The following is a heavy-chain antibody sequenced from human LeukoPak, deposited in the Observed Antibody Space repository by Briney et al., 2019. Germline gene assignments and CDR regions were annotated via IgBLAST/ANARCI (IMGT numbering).Heavy chain of an antibody. V-gene: IGHV1-69*13. Sequence: GASVKVSCKASGGTFSSYAISWVRQAPGQGLEWMGGIIPIFGTANYAQKFQGRVTITADESTSTAYMELSSLRSEDTAVYYCARARVYCGGDCYPDLDYWGQGTLVTVSS. J-gene: IGHJ4*02. D-gene: IGHD2-21*02. CDR3: ARARVYCGGDCYPDLDY. CDR2: IIPIFGTA. CDR1: GGTFSSYA.